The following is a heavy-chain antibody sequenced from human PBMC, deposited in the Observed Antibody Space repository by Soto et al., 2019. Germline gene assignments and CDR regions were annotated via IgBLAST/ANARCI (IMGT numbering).Heavy chain of an antibody. V-gene: IGHV3-23*01. Sequence: EVKLLESGGGLAQPGGSLRLSCVGPGFTLDSYAISWVRQAQGERLQGMAAIRGSADGTDYAHSVRGRFTISRDNAKKTVHLQMDSLRVEDTAVYFCAKDTVGGYSFWSGYYSDGLDVWGQGTLVSVS. D-gene: IGHD3-3*01. CDR3: AKDTVGGYSFWSGYYSDGLDV. J-gene: IGHJ3*01. CDR2: IRGSADGT. CDR1: GFTLDSYA.